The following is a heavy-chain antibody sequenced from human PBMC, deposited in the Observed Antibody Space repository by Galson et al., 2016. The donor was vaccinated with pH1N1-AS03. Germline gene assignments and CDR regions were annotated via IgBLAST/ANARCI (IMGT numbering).Heavy chain of an antibody. Sequence: SLRLSCAASGFTFSSHSMNWVRQAPGKGLEWVSYISSGTTIFYADSVKGRFTISRDNAKKSLYLQMNSLRDEDTAVYYCARGTGSPHWFDPWGQGTFVTVSA. J-gene: IGHJ5*02. D-gene: IGHD3/OR15-3a*01. CDR1: GFTFSSHS. V-gene: IGHV3-48*02. CDR3: ARGTGSPHWFDP. CDR2: ISSGTTI.